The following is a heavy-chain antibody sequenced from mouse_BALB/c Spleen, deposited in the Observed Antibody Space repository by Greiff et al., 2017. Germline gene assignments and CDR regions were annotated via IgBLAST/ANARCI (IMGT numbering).Heavy chain of an antibody. CDR1: GFTFSSYA. Sequence: DVKLVESGGGLVKPGGSLKLSCAASGFTFSSYAMSWVRQTPEKRLEWVASISSGGSTYYPDSVKGRFTISRDNARNILYLQMSSLRSEDTAMYYCASGSMDFDYWGQGTTLTVSS. CDR2: ISSGGST. D-gene: IGHD1-1*02. J-gene: IGHJ2*01. CDR3: ASGSMDFDY. V-gene: IGHV5-6-5*01.